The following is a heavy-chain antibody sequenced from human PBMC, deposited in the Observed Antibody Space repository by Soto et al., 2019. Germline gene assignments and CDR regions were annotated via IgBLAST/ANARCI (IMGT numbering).Heavy chain of an antibody. CDR3: ARSVYSSSRFDY. Sequence: SVKVSCKASGYTFNKYGFNWVRQAPGQGLEWMGGIIPIFGTANYAQKFQGRVTVTADESTSTAYMELSSLRSEDTAVYYCARSVYSSSRFDYWGQGTLVTVSS. D-gene: IGHD6-13*01. CDR1: GYTFNKYG. V-gene: IGHV1-69*13. J-gene: IGHJ4*02. CDR2: IIPIFGTA.